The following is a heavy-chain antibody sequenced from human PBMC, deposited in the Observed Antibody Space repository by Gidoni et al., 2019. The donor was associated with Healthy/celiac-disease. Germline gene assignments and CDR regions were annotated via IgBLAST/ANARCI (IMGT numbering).Heavy chain of an antibody. V-gene: IGHV3-23*01. CDR1: GFTFSSYA. CDR2: ISGSGGST. J-gene: IGHJ3*02. D-gene: IGHD3-10*01. CDR3: AKTHGSGSYFYDAFDI. Sequence: EVQLLESGGGLVQPGGSLRLSCAASGFTFSSYAMSWVRLAPGKGLGWVAAISGSGGSTYYADSVKGRFTISRDNSKNTLYLQMNSLRAEDTAVYYCAKTHGSGSYFYDAFDIWGQGTMVTVSS.